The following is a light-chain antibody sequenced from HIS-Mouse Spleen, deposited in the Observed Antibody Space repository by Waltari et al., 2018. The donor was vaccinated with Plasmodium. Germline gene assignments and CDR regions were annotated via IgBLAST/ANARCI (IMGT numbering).Light chain of an antibody. V-gene: IGKV1-39*01. CDR3: QQSYSTWT. CDR1: QSISSY. Sequence: DIQMTQSPSSLSASVGDRVTITCRASQSISSYLNWYQQKPGKAPKLLIYAASSLQSGVPSRFSGSGSGTEFILTISSLQPEDFATYNCQQSYSTWTFGQGTKVEIK. CDR2: AAS. J-gene: IGKJ1*01.